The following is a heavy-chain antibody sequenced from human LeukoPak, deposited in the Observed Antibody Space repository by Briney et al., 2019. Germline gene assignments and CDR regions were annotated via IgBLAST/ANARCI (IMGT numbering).Heavy chain of an antibody. Sequence: SVKVSCKASGVTFTSYTFSWVRQAPGQGLEWMGRVIPIVGTTEYAQKFQGRVTITADRSTTTAYMELSSLRSEDTAVYYCARGIRGGYFDYWGQGTMVTVSS. CDR3: ARGIRGGYFDY. CDR2: VIPIVGTT. CDR1: GVTFTSYT. V-gene: IGHV1-69*08. D-gene: IGHD3-10*01. J-gene: IGHJ4*02.